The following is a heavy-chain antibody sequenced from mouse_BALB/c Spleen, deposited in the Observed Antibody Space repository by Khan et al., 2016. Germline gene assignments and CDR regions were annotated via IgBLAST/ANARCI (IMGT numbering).Heavy chain of an antibody. D-gene: IGHD2-14*01. CDR3: TRDDYRYDAMDY. CDR1: GYTFTSYY. Sequence: QVQLQQSGAELVKPGASVKLSCKASGYTFTSYYMYWVKQRPGQGLEWIGEINPSNGGTNFNEKFKSKATLTVDKSSSTAYMQLSSLTSEDSAVYYCTRDDYRYDAMDYWGQGTSVTVSS. V-gene: IGHV1S81*02. J-gene: IGHJ4*01. CDR2: INPSNGGT.